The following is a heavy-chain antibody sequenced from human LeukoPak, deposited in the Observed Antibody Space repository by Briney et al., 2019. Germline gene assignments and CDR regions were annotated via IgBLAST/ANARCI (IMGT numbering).Heavy chain of an antibody. CDR3: ARGRGRFDP. CDR1: GGSFSGYY. Sequence: SETLSLTCAVYGGSFSGYYWSWIRQPPGKGLEWIGEINHSGSTNYNPSLKSRVTISVDTSKNQFSLKLSSVTAADTAVYYCARGRGRFDPWGQGTLVTVSS. CDR2: INHSGST. J-gene: IGHJ5*02. V-gene: IGHV4-34*01.